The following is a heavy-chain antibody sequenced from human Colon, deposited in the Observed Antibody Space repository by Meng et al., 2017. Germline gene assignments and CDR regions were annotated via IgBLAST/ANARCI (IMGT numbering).Heavy chain of an antibody. CDR2: IYHTGTT. J-gene: IGHJ4*02. CDR1: GASVSSGTYY. V-gene: IGHV4-61*01. Sequence: SETLSLTCTVSGASVSSGTYYWTWVRQPPGKGLEWIGYIYHTGTTDYNPSLKGRVTMSVDTAKNEFSLKLTSVTTADTGVYYCARDLIIGRQSDFWGQGTPVTVSS. D-gene: IGHD3/OR15-3a*01. CDR3: ARDLIIGRQSDF.